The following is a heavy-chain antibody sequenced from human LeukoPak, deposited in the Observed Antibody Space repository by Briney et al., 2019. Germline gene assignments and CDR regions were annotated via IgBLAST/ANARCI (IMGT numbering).Heavy chain of an antibody. J-gene: IGHJ4*02. D-gene: IGHD6-6*01. CDR2: IRYDGSNK. Sequence: PGGSLRLSCAASGFTFSSYGMHWVRQAPGKGLEWVAFIRYDGSNKYYADSVKGRLTISRDNSKNTLYLQMNSLRAEDTAVYYCAKDFEYSSSSPDYWGQGTLVTVSS. CDR3: AKDFEYSSSSPDY. V-gene: IGHV3-30*02. CDR1: GFTFSSYG.